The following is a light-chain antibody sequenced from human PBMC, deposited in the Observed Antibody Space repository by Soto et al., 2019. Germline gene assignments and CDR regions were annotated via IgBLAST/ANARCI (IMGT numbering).Light chain of an antibody. Sequence: ILVTQSPATLSVSPVEIVTLYFGASQSVSTNYVAWYQQKPGQAPRLLIYGASNRATGIPDRFSGSGSGTDFTLTISRLETEDFAVYYCQQYGSSGTFGQGTKVDIK. CDR2: GAS. J-gene: IGKJ1*01. CDR1: QSVSTNY. CDR3: QQYGSSGT. V-gene: IGKV3-20*01.